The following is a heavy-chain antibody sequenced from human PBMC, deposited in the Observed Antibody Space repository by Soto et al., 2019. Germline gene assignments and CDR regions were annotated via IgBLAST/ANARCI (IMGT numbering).Heavy chain of an antibody. Sequence: EVHLVESGGGLVQPGGSLRLSCAASEFTFSTYWMHWVRQAPEKGLLWVSHINGDGSYTDFADSVKGRFTISRDNAKNTVYLQMQSLRVEDTAVYFCVRTWHGFDIWGPGTMVTVSS. CDR3: VRTWHGFDI. J-gene: IGHJ3*02. CDR1: EFTFSTYW. V-gene: IGHV3-74*01. CDR2: INGDGSYT.